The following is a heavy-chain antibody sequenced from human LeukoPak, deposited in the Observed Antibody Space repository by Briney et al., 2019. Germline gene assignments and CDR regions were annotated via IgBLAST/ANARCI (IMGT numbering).Heavy chain of an antibody. D-gene: IGHD3-22*01. Sequence: QSGGSLRLSCAASGFTFSSYEMNWVRQAPGKGLEWVSYISSSGSTIYYADSVKGRFTISRDNAKNSLYLQMNSLRAEDTAVYYCARDYYDSSGYYYFDYWGQGTLVTVSS. CDR2: ISSSGSTI. J-gene: IGHJ4*02. CDR3: ARDYYDSSGYYYFDY. CDR1: GFTFSSYE. V-gene: IGHV3-48*03.